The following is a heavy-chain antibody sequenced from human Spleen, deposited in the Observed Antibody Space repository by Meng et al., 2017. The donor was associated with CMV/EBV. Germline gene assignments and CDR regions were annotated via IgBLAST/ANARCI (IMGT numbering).Heavy chain of an antibody. CDR1: GGTFSSYA. V-gene: IGHV1-69*05. CDR2: IIPIFGTA. CDR3: ARDIASVVVPAAIRYYYYYGMDV. D-gene: IGHD2-2*01. J-gene: IGHJ6*02. Sequence: SVKVSCKASGGTFSSYAISWVRQAPGQGLEWMGGIIPIFGTANYAQKFQGRVTITTDESTSTAYMELSSLRSEDTAVYYCARDIASVVVPAAIRYYYYYGMDVWGQGTTVTVSS.